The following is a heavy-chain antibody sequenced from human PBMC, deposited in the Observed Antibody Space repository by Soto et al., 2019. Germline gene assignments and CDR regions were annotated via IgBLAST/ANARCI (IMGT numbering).Heavy chain of an antibody. V-gene: IGHV3-9*01. CDR3: AKDISGRGSFYYYFVWTS. D-gene: IGHD1-26*01. CDR1: GFIFDDYA. CDR2: ISWNSGSI. Sequence: EGQLVESGGGLVQPGRSLRLSCAASGFIFDDYAMHWVRQAPGKGLEWVSGISWNSGSIGYADSVKARFTISRDNGKNLLYLQMNSLRAEDTAFYYCAKDISGRGSFYYYFVWTSGAKGPRSPSP. J-gene: IGHJ6*02.